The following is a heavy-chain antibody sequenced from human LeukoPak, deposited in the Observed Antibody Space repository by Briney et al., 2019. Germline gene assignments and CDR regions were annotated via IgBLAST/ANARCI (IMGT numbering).Heavy chain of an antibody. J-gene: IGHJ4*02. Sequence: GGSLRLSFAASGFTFSSYAMSWVRQAPGKGLEWVSAISGSGGSTYYADSVKGRFTISRDNSKNTLYLQMNSLRAEDTAVYHCAKKGGDYYDSSGYYFDYWGQGTLVTVSS. CDR2: ISGSGGST. V-gene: IGHV3-23*01. CDR3: AKKGGDYYDSSGYYFDY. CDR1: GFTFSSYA. D-gene: IGHD3-22*01.